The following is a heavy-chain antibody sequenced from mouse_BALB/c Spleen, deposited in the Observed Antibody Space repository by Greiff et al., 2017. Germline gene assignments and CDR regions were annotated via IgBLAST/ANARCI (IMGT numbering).Heavy chain of an antibody. V-gene: IGHV2-2*02. D-gene: IGHD2-4*01. CDR3: AREDYDYYFDY. Sequence: QVQLKESGPGLVQPSQSLSITCTVSGFSLTSYGVHWVRQSPGKGLEWLGVIWSGGSTDYNAAFISRLSISKDNSKSQVFFKMNSLQANDTAIYYCAREDYDYYFDYWGQGTTVTVSS. CDR1: GFSLTSYG. J-gene: IGHJ2*01. CDR2: IWSGGST.